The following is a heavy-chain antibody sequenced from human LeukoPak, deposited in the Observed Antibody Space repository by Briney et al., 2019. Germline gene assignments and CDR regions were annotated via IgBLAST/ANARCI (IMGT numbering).Heavy chain of an antibody. CDR2: INSDGSST. D-gene: IGHD6-19*01. CDR3: ARVGSSGWYAFDI. J-gene: IGHJ3*02. V-gene: IGHV3-74*01. Sequence: AGGSLRLSCAASGXTFSSYWMHWVRQAPWKGLVWVSRINSDGSSTSYADSVKGRFTISRDNAKNTLYLQMNSLRAEDTAVYYCARVGSSGWYAFDIWGQGTMVTVSS. CDR1: GXTFSSYW.